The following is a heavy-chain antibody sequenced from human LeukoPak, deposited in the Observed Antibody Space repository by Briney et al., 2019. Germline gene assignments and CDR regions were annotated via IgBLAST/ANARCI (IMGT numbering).Heavy chain of an antibody. Sequence: GASVKVSCKASGGTFSSYAISWVRQAPGQGLEWMGRIIPILGIANYAQKFQGRVTITADKSTSTAYMELSSLRSEDTAVYYCAREWVYYGSGGYNNGMDVWGQGTTVTVSS. CDR2: IIPILGIA. CDR3: AREWVYYGSGGYNNGMDV. CDR1: GGTFSSYA. D-gene: IGHD3-10*01. J-gene: IGHJ6*02. V-gene: IGHV1-69*04.